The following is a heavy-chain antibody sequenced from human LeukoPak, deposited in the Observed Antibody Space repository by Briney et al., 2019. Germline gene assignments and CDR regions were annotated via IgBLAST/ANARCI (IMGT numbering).Heavy chain of an antibody. V-gene: IGHV3-74*01. J-gene: IGHJ4*02. D-gene: IGHD6-13*01. CDR1: GFTFSSYW. Sequence: GGSLRLSCAASGFTFSSYWMHWVRQAPGKGLVWVSRINSDGSSTSYADSVKGRFTISRDNAKNTLYLQMNSLRAEDTAVYYCARGGGGPAAALDYWGQGTLVTVSS. CDR3: ARGGGGPAAALDY. CDR2: INSDGSST.